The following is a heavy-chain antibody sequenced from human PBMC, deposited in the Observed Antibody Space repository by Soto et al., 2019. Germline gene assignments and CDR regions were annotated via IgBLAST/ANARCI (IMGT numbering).Heavy chain of an antibody. CDR1: GYTFTSYG. V-gene: IGHV1-18*01. CDR2: ISAYNGNT. J-gene: IGHJ4*02. Sequence: QVQLVQSGAEVKKPGASVKVSCKASGYTFTSYGISWVRQAPGQGLEWMGWISAYNGNTNYAQKLQGIVTMTTDTSTRTAYMELRSLRSGDTAVYYCARDHMYGSGWGDYYFDYWGQGPLVTVSS. CDR3: ARDHMYGSGWGDYYFDY. D-gene: IGHD6-19*01.